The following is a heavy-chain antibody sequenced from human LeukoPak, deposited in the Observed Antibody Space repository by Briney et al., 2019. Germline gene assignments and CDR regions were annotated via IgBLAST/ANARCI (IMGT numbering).Heavy chain of an antibody. V-gene: IGHV3-30-3*01. Sequence: GGSMRLSCAASGFIFTDYWMHWVRQAPGKGLEWVAVISYDGSNKYYADSVKGRFTISRDNSKNTLYLQMNSLRAEDTAVYYCARAPRPITMVVVAPDYWGQGTLVTVSS. CDR1: GFIFTDYW. J-gene: IGHJ4*02. D-gene: IGHD3-22*01. CDR2: ISYDGSNK. CDR3: ARAPRPITMVVVAPDY.